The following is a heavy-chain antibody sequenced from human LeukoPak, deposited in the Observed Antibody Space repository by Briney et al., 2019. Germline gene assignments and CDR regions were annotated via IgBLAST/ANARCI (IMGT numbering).Heavy chain of an antibody. CDR3: ARDSGYCSSTSCSDPNWFDP. CDR2: INPNSGGT. V-gene: IGHV1-2*02. CDR1: GYTLTGYY. D-gene: IGHD2-2*01. Sequence: GASVKVSCKASGYTLTGYYMHWVRQAPGQGLEWMGWINPNSGGTNYAQKFQGRVTMTRDTSISTAYMELSRLRSDDTAVYYCARDSGYCSSTSCSDPNWFDPWGQGTLVTVSS. J-gene: IGHJ5*02.